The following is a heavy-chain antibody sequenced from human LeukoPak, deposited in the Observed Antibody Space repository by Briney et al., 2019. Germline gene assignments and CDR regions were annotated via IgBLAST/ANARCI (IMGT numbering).Heavy chain of an antibody. Sequence: QPGRSLRLSCAASGFTFSGYAMSWVRQAPGKGLEWVSAISGSGARTYYADSVKGRFTISRDNSKNTLYLQMNSLRAEDTALYYCAKDGHQWGPVYFDYWGQGTPVTVSS. J-gene: IGHJ4*02. CDR1: GFTFSGYA. D-gene: IGHD7-27*01. CDR3: AKDGHQWGPVYFDY. V-gene: IGHV3-23*01. CDR2: ISGSGART.